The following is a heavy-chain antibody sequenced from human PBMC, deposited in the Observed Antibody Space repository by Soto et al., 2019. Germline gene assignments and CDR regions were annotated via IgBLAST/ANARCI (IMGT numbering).Heavy chain of an antibody. Sequence: ASVKVSCKASGYTFTSYDINWLRQSTGQGLEWMGWMNPNSGNTGYAQKFQGRVTMTRNTSISTAYMELSSLRSEDTAVYYCARGSPYYDFWSGYWFDPWGQGTLVTVSS. CDR2: MNPNSGNT. V-gene: IGHV1-8*01. CDR1: GYTFTSYD. J-gene: IGHJ5*02. D-gene: IGHD3-3*01. CDR3: ARGSPYYDFWSGYWFDP.